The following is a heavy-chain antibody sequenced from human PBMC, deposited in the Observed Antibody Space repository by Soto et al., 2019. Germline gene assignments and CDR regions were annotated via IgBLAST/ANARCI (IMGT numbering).Heavy chain of an antibody. Sequence: AETLSLSCTVPGGSVSSSNYYWIWIRQPPGKGLEWIGSVNYRGSTSYNPSLKSRVSMFVDTSKRQFSLKLSPVTAADTAVYYCARGSRQQLVRRDWFDPWGQGTLVTAPQ. V-gene: IGHV4-39*07. CDR3: ARGSRQQLVRRDWFDP. CDR2: VNYRGST. CDR1: GGSVSSSNYY. D-gene: IGHD6-13*01. J-gene: IGHJ5*02.